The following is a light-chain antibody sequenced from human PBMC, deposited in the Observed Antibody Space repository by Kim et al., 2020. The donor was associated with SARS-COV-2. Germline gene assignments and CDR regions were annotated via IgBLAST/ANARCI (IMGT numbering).Light chain of an antibody. J-gene: IGLJ2*01. CDR3: QSYDSSLSGPVV. Sequence: QSVLTQPPSVSGAPGQRVTISCTGSSSNIGAGYDVHWYQQLPGTAPKRLIYGNSNRPSGVPDRFSGSKSGTSASLAITGLQAVDEADYYCQSYDSSLSGPVVFGGGTKLTVL. CDR2: GNS. CDR1: SSNIGAGYD. V-gene: IGLV1-40*01.